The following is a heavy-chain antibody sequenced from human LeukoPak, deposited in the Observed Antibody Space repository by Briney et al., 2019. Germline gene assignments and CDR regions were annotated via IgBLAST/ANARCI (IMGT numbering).Heavy chain of an antibody. CDR2: IKSKTDGGTT. Sequence: NPGGSLRLSCAASGFTFSNAWMSWVRQAPGKGLEWVGRIKSKTDGGTTDYAAPVKGGFTISRDDSKNTLYLQMNSLKTEDTAVYYCTTAPRITIFGVLTPYFDYWGQGTLVTVSS. CDR1: GFTFSNAW. V-gene: IGHV3-15*01. D-gene: IGHD3-3*01. CDR3: TTAPRITIFGVLTPYFDY. J-gene: IGHJ4*02.